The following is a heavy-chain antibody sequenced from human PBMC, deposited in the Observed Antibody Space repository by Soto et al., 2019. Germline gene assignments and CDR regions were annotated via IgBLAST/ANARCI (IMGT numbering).Heavy chain of an antibody. D-gene: IGHD3-22*01. CDR2: IYHSGST. CDR1: GGSISSSNW. V-gene: IGHV4-4*02. J-gene: IGHJ3*02. CDR3: ARDKERDYYDSSGFFHDAFDI. Sequence: SETLSLTCAGSGGSISSSNWWSWVRQPPGKGLEWIGEIYHSGSTNYNPSLKSRVTISVDKSKNQFSLKLSSVTAADTAVYYCARDKERDYYDSSGFFHDAFDIWGQGTMVTVSS.